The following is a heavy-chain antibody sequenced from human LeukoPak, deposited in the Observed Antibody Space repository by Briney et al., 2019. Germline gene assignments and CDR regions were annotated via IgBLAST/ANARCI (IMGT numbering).Heavy chain of an antibody. Sequence: GESLTLSCTASGFTFTTYGMSWVRQAQAQGLEWVSAISGSGCSTYYADSVKGRFSISRDNSKNTLYLPMNSLRAEDTAVYYCAKIPTYVDRYYYGMDVWGQGTTVSV. CDR3: AKIPTYVDRYYYGMDV. CDR1: GFTFTTYG. J-gene: IGHJ6*02. V-gene: IGHV3-23*01. CDR2: ISGSGCST. D-gene: IGHD5-12*01.